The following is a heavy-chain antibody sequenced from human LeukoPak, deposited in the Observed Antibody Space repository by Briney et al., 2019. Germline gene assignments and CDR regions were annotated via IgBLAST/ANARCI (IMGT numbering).Heavy chain of an antibody. V-gene: IGHV3-30*18. CDR2: ISYDGSNK. Sequence: GGSLRLSCAASGFTFSSYGMHWVRQAPGKGLEWVAVISYDGSNKYYADSVKGRFTISRDNSKNTLYLQMNSLRAEDTAVYYCAKSPDFTIWGQGTLVTVSS. CDR1: GFTFSSYG. D-gene: IGHD3-3*01. J-gene: IGHJ4*02. CDR3: AKSPDFTI.